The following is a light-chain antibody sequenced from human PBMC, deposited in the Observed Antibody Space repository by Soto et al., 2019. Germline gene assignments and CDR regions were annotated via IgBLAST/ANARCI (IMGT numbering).Light chain of an antibody. CDR2: KAS. J-gene: IGKJ1*01. V-gene: IGKV1-5*03. CDR1: QTISSW. Sequence: DIQMTQSPSTLSGSVGDRVTITCRASQTISSWLAWDQQKPGKAPKLLIYKASTLKSGVPSRFSGSGSGTEFTLTISSLQTDDFATYYCQHYKSYSEAFGQGTKVEL. CDR3: QHYKSYSEA.